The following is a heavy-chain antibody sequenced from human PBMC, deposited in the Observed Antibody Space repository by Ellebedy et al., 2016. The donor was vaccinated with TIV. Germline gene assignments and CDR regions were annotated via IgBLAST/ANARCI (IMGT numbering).Heavy chain of an antibody. CDR1: GFTFSSYW. CDR3: ARDGAAYCGGDCSSPFDY. Sequence: PGGSLRLSCAASGFTFSSYWMGWVRQAPGKGLEWVANINADGSLEYYADSVKGRFTISRDNAKNSLYLQMNSLRDEDTAVYYCARDGAAYCGGDCSSPFDYWGQGTLVTVSS. J-gene: IGHJ4*02. V-gene: IGHV3-7*01. CDR2: INADGSLE. D-gene: IGHD2-21*02.